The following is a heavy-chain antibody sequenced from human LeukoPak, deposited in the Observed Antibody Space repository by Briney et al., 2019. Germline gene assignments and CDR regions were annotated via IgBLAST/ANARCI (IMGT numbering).Heavy chain of an antibody. CDR3: ARYYDSSNYDHDF. J-gene: IGHJ4*02. CDR2: INPSGGST. D-gene: IGHD3-22*01. CDR1: AYTFTSQY. Sequence: ASVKVSCKESAYTFTSQYIHWVRQAPGQGLEWMGIINPSGGSTSNAQKFQGRVTMTRDRSTSAAYMELRSLRSDDTAVYYCARYYDSSNYDHDFWGQGTLVTVSS. V-gene: IGHV1-46*03.